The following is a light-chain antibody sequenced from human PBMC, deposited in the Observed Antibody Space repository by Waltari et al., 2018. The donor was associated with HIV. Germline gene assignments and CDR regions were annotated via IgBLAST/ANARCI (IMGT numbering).Light chain of an antibody. CDR3: QAWASDTAV. CDR1: KLGDTY. Sequence: SYDLTQPPSVSVSPGQTAAIPCSGRKLGDTYTSWYQRKAGQAPVLLIYQDVRWPSGISERFSGSSSGDTATLAIYGAQAGDEADYFCQAWASDTAVFGGGTTLTVL. V-gene: IGLV3-1*01. J-gene: IGLJ2*01. CDR2: QDV.